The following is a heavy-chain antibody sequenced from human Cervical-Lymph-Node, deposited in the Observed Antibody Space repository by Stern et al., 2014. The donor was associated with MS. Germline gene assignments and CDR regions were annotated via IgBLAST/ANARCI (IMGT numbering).Heavy chain of an antibody. Sequence: VQLVESGGGVVQPGRSLRLSCAASGFTFSSYGMHWVRQAPGKGLEWVAGIWYDGMNKYYADSVKGRFTISRDNSKNTLYLQMNSLRAEDTAVYYCARSSSPSPYYYYGMDVWGQGTTVTVSS. CDR3: ARSSSPSPYYYYGMDV. J-gene: IGHJ6*02. CDR1: GFTFSSYG. V-gene: IGHV3-33*01. D-gene: IGHD6-13*01. CDR2: IWYDGMNK.